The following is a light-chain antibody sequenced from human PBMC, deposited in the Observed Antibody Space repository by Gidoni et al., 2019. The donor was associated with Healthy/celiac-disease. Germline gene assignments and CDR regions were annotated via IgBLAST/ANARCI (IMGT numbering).Light chain of an antibody. J-gene: IGKJ2*01. V-gene: IGKV1-39*01. Sequence: DIQLTLSPSSLSASVGDRLIITCRASQSISSYLNWYQQKPGPAPKLLIYAASSLQSGVPSRFSGSGSGTDFTLTISSLQPEDFATYYCQQTYSTPETFGQGTRVDIK. CDR2: AAS. CDR1: QSISSY. CDR3: QQTYSTPET.